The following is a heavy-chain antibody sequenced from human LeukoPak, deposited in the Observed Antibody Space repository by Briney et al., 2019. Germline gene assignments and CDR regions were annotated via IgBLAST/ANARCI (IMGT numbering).Heavy chain of an antibody. CDR1: GFTFDDYA. CDR3: AKDIGRFLEWLSLDY. D-gene: IGHD3-3*01. CDR2: ISGDGGST. Sequence: GGSLRLSCAASGFTFDDYAMHWVRQAPGKGLEWVSLISGDGGSTYYADSVKGRFTISRDNSKHSLYLQMNSLRTEDTALYYCAKDIGRFLEWLSLDYWGQGTLVTVSS. V-gene: IGHV3-43*02. J-gene: IGHJ4*02.